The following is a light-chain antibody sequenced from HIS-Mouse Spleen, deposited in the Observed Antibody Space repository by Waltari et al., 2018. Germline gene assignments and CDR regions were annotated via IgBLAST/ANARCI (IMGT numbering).Light chain of an antibody. J-gene: IGKJ2*01. Sequence: DIVMTQSPLSLPVTPGEPASISCMSSQSLLHSNGYNYLDWYLQKPGQSQQLLIYLGSNRASGVPDRFSGSGSGTDFTLKISRVEAGDVGVYYCMQALQTPWTFGQGTKLEIK. V-gene: IGKV2-28*01. CDR3: MQALQTPWT. CDR1: QSLLHSNGYNY. CDR2: LGS.